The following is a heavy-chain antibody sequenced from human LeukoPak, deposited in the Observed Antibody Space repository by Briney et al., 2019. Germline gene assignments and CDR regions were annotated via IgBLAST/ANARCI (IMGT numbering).Heavy chain of an antibody. CDR2: ISDSGSST. CDR1: GFTFSNYA. D-gene: IGHD3-10*01. V-gene: IGHV3-23*01. CDR3: AKVPYSDYGSGRPPFMDV. J-gene: IGHJ6*02. Sequence: GGSLRLSCAASGFTFSNYAMRWVRQAPGKGLEWVSTISDSGSSTYYADFVKGLFTISRDNSKHTLYPQMDSLRDEDTAIYYCAKVPYSDYGSGRPPFMDVWGQGTTVAVSS.